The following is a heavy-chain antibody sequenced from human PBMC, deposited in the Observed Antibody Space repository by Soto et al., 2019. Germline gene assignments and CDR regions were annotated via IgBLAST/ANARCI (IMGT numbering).Heavy chain of an antibody. J-gene: IGHJ4*02. CDR3: ARSGYSGYDFVDY. CDR2: INPNSGDT. Sequence: GASVKVSCKASGYTFTGYYIHWVRQAPGQGLEWMGWINPNSGDTNSAQKFQGRVTMTRDTSISTAYMELSRLRSDGTAVYYCARSGYSGYDFVDYWGQGTLVTVFS. V-gene: IGHV1-2*02. D-gene: IGHD5-12*01. CDR1: GYTFTGYY.